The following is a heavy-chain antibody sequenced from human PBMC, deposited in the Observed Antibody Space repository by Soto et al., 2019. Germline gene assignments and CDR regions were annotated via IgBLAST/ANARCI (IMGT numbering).Heavy chain of an antibody. J-gene: IGHJ4*02. CDR1: GFTFSSYA. CDR2: ISGSGGST. V-gene: IGHV3-23*01. D-gene: IGHD6-13*01. CDR3: AYSSTPFDY. Sequence: EVQLLESGGGLVQPGGSLRLSCAASGFTFSSYAMSWVRQAPGKGLEWVSAISGSGGSTYYADSVKGRFTISRDNSKNTLYLEMNSLRDEDTALYYCAYSSTPFDYWGQGPLVTVSS.